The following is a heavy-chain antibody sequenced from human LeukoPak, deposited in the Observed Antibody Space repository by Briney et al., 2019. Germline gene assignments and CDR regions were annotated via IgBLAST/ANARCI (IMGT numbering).Heavy chain of an antibody. J-gene: IGHJ4*02. V-gene: IGHV3-23*01. Sequence: GSLRLSCAASGFTFSNYAMSWVRQAPGKGLEWVSGISGSGGSTVYADSVKGRFTISRDNSKNTLYLQMNSLRAEDTAVYYCAKQRGYSGYETFDYWGQGTLVTVSS. D-gene: IGHD5-12*01. CDR3: AKQRGYSGYETFDY. CDR1: GFTFSNYA. CDR2: ISGSGGST.